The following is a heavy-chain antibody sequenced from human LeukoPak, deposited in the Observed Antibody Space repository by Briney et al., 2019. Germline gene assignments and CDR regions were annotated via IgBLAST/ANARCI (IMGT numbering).Heavy chain of an antibody. CDR2: IYYSGST. CDR3: AGERYSYGFRSTENWFDP. Sequence: PSETLSLTCTVSGGSISGYYWSWIRQPPGKGLEWIGYIYYSGSTNYNPSLKSRVTISVDTSKNQFSLKLSSVTAADTAVYYCAGERYSYGFRSTENWFDPWGQGTLVTVSS. V-gene: IGHV4-59*01. J-gene: IGHJ5*02. D-gene: IGHD5-18*01. CDR1: GGSISGYY.